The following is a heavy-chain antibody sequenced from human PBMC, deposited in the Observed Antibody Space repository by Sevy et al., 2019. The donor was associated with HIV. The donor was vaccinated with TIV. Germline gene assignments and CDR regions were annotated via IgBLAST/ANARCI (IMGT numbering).Heavy chain of an antibody. CDR1: GYSFTSYW. CDR3: ARHPVVPAAIAVVVVAATLNWFDP. V-gene: IGHV5-10-1*01. CDR2: IDPSDSYT. Sequence: GGSLRLSCKGSGYSFTSYWISWVRQMPGKGLEWMGRIDPSDSYTNYSPSFQGHVTISADKSISTAYLQCSSLKASDTAMYDCARHPVVPAAIAVVVVAATLNWFDPWGQGTLVTVSS. D-gene: IGHD2-15*01. J-gene: IGHJ5*02.